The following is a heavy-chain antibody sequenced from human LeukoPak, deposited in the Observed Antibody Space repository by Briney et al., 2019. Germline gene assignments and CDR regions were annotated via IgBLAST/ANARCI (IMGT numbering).Heavy chain of an antibody. D-gene: IGHD4-17*01. V-gene: IGHV1-46*01. CDR1: GYIFTSSY. CDR2: INPDGGSR. J-gene: IGHJ4*02. Sequence: ASVKVSCKASGYIFTSSYIHWVRQAPGQGLEWMGVINPDGGSRSYARKFRGRVTMTRDTSTSTVYLELSSLRSEDTAVYYCARPLQNTVTSLGFDYWGQGTLVTVSS. CDR3: ARPLQNTVTSLGFDY.